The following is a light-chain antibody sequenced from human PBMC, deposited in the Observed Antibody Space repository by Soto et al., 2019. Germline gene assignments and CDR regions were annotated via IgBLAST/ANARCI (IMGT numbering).Light chain of an antibody. CDR2: NNN. CDR3: ATWDDSLNARGV. V-gene: IGLV1-44*01. CDR1: RSNIGNNA. J-gene: IGLJ3*02. Sequence: QSVLTKTPSASGTPGQRVTISCSGSRSNIGNNAVSWYQQFPGTAPKLLIYNNNQRPSGVPDRFSGSKSGTSASLAISGLQSEDEADYYCATWDDSLNARGVFGGGTQLPVL.